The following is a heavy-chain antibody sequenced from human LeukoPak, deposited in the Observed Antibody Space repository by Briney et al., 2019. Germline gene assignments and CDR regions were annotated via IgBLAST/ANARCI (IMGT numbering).Heavy chain of an antibody. CDR3: ARGVARSSKFHFSYYFDY. CDR1: GGSISSSSYY. CDR2: IYHSGSI. V-gene: IGHV4-39*07. Sequence: SETLSLTCTVSGGSISSSSYYWGWIRQPPGKGLEWIGSIYHSGSIYYNPSLKSRVTMSVDTSKNQFSLKLSSVTAADTAVYYCARGVARSSKFHFSYYFDYWGQGTLVTVSS. D-gene: IGHD6-6*01. J-gene: IGHJ4*02.